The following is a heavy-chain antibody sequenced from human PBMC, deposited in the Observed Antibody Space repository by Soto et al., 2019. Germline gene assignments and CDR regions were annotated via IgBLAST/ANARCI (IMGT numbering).Heavy chain of an antibody. J-gene: IGHJ5*02. CDR3: ARTLFGWGIWFDP. V-gene: IGHV4-59*01. CDR1: GGYISSYY. D-gene: IGHD3-10*02. CDR2: IYYSGST. Sequence: PSETMSLTCTVSGGYISSYYWSWIRQPPGKGLEWIGYIYYSGSTNYSPSLKSRVTISVDTSKNQFSLKLSSVTAADTAVYYCARTLFGWGIWFDPWGQGTLVTVSS.